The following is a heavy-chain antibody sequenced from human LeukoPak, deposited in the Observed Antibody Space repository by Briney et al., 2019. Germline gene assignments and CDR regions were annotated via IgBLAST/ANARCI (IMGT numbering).Heavy chain of an antibody. V-gene: IGHV1-2*02. CDR1: GYTFTGYY. CDR2: INPNSGGT. D-gene: IGHD3-16*02. Sequence: ASVKVSCKASGYTFTGYYMHWVRQAPGQGLEWMGWINPNSGGTNYAQKFQGRVTMTRDTSISTAYMELSRLRSDDTAVYYCARDRGAYDYVWGSYPQYFDYWGQGTLVTVSS. CDR3: ARDRGAYDYVWGSYPQYFDY. J-gene: IGHJ4*02.